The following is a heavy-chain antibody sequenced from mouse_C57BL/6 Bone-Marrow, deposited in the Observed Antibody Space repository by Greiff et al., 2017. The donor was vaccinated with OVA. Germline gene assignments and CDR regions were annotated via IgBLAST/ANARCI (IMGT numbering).Heavy chain of an antibody. Sequence: VQLQQSGAELVRPGASVTLSCKASGYTFTDYEMHWVKQTPVHGLEWIGAIDPETGGTAYNQKFKGKAILTADKSSSTAYMELRSLTSEDSAVYYCTRDYYGSTPFGYWGQGTTLTVSS. CDR3: TRDYYGSTPFGY. CDR1: GYTFTDYE. D-gene: IGHD1-1*01. J-gene: IGHJ2*01. V-gene: IGHV1-15*01. CDR2: IDPETGGT.